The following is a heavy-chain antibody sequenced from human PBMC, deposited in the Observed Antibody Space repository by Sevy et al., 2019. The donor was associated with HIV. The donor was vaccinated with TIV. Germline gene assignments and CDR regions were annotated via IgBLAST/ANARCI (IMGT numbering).Heavy chain of an antibody. J-gene: IGHJ3*02. CDR3: ARDRHISTSTSDAFDI. V-gene: IGHV1-18*04. CDR2: ISAYNGNT. CDR1: GYTFTSYG. D-gene: IGHD1-1*01. Sequence: ASVKVSCKASGYTFTSYGISWVRQAPGQGLEWMGWISAYNGNTNYAQKLQGRVTMTTDTSTSTAYMELRSLRSDDTAVYYCARDRHISTSTSDAFDIWGQGTMVTVSS.